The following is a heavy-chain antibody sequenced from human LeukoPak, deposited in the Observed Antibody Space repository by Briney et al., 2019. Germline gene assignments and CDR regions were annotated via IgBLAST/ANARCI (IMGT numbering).Heavy chain of an antibody. V-gene: IGHV3-23*01. CDR2: IGISGYST. Sequence: GGSLRLSCAASRFKFDNYAMTWVRQAPGKGLEWVSSIGISGYSTYYADSLKGRVTISRDNSNNTLFLEMNNLRAEDTAVYYCAKELVVAATPNYFDYWGQGTLVTVSS. J-gene: IGHJ4*02. CDR1: RFKFDNYA. CDR3: AKELVVAATPNYFDY. D-gene: IGHD2-15*01.